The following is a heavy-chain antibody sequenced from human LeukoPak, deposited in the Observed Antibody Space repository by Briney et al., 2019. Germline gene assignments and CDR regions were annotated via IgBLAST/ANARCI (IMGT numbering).Heavy chain of an antibody. CDR3: ARVFSGGATTLFDY. J-gene: IGHJ4*02. CDR1: GGSISSGGYY. Sequence: SETLSLTCTVSGGSISSGGYYRSWIRQHPGKGLEWIGYIYYSGSTYYNPSLKSRVTVSVDTSKNQFPLKLSSVTAADTAVYYCARVFSGGATTLFDYWGQGTLVTVSS. V-gene: IGHV4-31*03. D-gene: IGHD1-26*01. CDR2: IYYSGST.